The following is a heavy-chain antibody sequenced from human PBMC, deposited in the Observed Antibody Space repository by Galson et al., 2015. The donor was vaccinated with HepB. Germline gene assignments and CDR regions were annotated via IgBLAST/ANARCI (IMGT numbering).Heavy chain of an antibody. D-gene: IGHD3-10*01. Sequence: SLRLSCAASGFTFSSYTMNWVRQAPGKGLEWVSSISSSSSYIYYADSVKGRFTISRDNAKNSLYLQMNSLRAEDTAVYYCARDWGFYYGSGSAPRDYYYMDVWGKGTTVTVSS. CDR2: ISSSSSYI. V-gene: IGHV3-21*01. CDR1: GFTFSSYT. J-gene: IGHJ6*03. CDR3: ARDWGFYYGSGSAPRDYYYMDV.